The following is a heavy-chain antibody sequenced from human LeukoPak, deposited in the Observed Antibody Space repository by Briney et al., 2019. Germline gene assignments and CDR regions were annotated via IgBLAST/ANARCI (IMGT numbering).Heavy chain of an antibody. Sequence: ASVKVSCKASGYTFTGYYMHWVRQAPGQGLEWMGWINPNSGGTNYAQKFQGRVTMTRDTSTSTASMELRSLRSDDTAVYYCAREDYSSGWYDYWGQGTLVTVSS. D-gene: IGHD6-19*01. CDR1: GYTFTGYY. V-gene: IGHV1-2*02. CDR2: INPNSGGT. J-gene: IGHJ4*02. CDR3: AREDYSSGWYDY.